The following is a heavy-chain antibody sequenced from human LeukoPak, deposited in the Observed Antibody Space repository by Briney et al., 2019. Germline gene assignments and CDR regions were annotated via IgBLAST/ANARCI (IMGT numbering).Heavy chain of an antibody. CDR3: AKDRIPDGKYSIDF. J-gene: IGHJ4*02. Sequence: GGSLRLSCVASGFTFRTYEMNWVRQAPGQGLEWVSYIGTIISTTYYSDSVKGRFTISRDNAKNTLYLQMNSLRAEDSAVYYCAKDRIPDGKYSIDFWGQGTPVTVSS. D-gene: IGHD2/OR15-2a*01. CDR1: GFTFRTYE. V-gene: IGHV3-48*01. CDR2: IGTIISTT.